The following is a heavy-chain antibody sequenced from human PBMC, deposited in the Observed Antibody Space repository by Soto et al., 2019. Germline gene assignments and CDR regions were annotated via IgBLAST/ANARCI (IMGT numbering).Heavy chain of an antibody. CDR1: GFRFSIYS. V-gene: IGHV3-48*02. D-gene: IGHD6-19*01. CDR3: ARSVEGHFDY. Sequence: EVQLVESGGGLVQPGGSLRLSCAASGFRFSIYSMNWVRQAPGKGLEWSAYITGDTNRIKYADSVKGRFTISRDNAKNPVYLQMNSLRDEDTAVYYCARSVEGHFDYWGQGTVVTVSS. J-gene: IGHJ4*02. CDR2: ITGDTNRI.